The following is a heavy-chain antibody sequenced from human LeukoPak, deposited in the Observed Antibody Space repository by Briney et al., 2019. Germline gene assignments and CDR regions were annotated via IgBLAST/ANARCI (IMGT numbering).Heavy chain of an antibody. J-gene: IGHJ4*02. CDR1: GFTFSRYS. V-gene: IGHV3-21*01. Sequence: GGSLRLSCAASGFTFSRYSMNWVRQAPGKGLEWVSSMSVSSGLIYYADSVKGRLTVSRDNAKNSLYLQMNSLRAEDTAVYYCAKAVRSMVTGGGYFDSWGQGTLVTVSS. CDR3: AKAVRSMVTGGGYFDS. D-gene: IGHD3-10*01. CDR2: MSVSSGLI.